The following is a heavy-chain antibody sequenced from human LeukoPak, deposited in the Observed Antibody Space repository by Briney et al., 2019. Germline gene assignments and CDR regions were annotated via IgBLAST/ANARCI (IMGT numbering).Heavy chain of an antibody. D-gene: IGHD6-19*01. Sequence: SETLSLTCIVSGGSISSSSYSWGWIRQPPGKGLEWIGSIYYSGSTYYNPSLKSRVTISVDTSKNQFSLKLSSVTAADTAVYYCAREEGRSIAVAGPDYWGQGTLVTVSS. J-gene: IGHJ4*02. CDR1: GGSISSSSYS. V-gene: IGHV4-39*02. CDR2: IYYSGST. CDR3: AREEGRSIAVAGPDY.